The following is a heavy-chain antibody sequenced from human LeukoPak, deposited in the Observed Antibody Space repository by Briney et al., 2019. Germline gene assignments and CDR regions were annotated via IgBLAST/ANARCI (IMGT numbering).Heavy chain of an antibody. CDR1: GGSISSYY. V-gene: IGHV4-59*12. CDR2: IYYSGST. D-gene: IGHD2-15*01. CDR3: ARDGGTGLSAGDIVVVVAAPDAFDI. J-gene: IGHJ3*02. Sequence: PSETLSLTCTVSGGSISSYYWSWIRQPPGKGLEWIGYIYYSGSTYYNPSLKSRVTISVDTSKNQFSLKLSSVTAADTAVYYCARDGGTGLSAGDIVVVVAAPDAFDIWGQGTMVTVSS.